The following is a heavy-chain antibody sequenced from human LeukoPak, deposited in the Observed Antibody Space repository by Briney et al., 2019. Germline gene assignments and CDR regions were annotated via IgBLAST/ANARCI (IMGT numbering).Heavy chain of an antibody. V-gene: IGHV4-39*01. CDR2: IYHTGTT. J-gene: IGHJ6*03. CDR3: ARHYTLVTAPGAYYMDV. CDR1: GGSISSSTYF. Sequence: PSETLSLTXSVSGGSISSSTYFWGWIRQPPGKGLEWIGTIYHTGTTYYNPSLQSRVTISVDTSKNQFSLNLSSVTATDTAVYFCARHYTLVTAPGAYYMDVWGKGTTVTVSS. D-gene: IGHD6-13*01.